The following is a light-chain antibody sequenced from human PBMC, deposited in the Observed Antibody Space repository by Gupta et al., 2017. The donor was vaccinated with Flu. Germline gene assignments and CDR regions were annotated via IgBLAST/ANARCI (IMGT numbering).Light chain of an antibody. CDR2: DDS. Sequence: SYVLTQAPSVSVAPGQTATITCGGNNIGSKHVQWYQQKPGQAPVLVVYDDSDRPSGIPERFSGSNSGNTATLAISRVEAGDEADYYCQVWDSSSDQWVFGGGTKLTVL. CDR3: QVWDSSSDQWV. CDR1: NIGSKH. V-gene: IGLV3-21*02. J-gene: IGLJ3*02.